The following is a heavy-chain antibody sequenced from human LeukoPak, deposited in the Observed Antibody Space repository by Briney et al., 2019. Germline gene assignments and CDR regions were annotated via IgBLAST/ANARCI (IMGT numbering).Heavy chain of an antibody. D-gene: IGHD1-26*01. CDR1: GGSISSYY. CDR2: IYYSGST. V-gene: IGHV4-59*01. Sequence: SETLSLTCTVSGGSISSYYWSWIRQPPGKGLEWIGYIYYSGSTNYNPSLKSRVAISEDTSKNQFSLKLSSVTAADTAVYYCARERVGATLYYFDYWGQGTLVTVSS. J-gene: IGHJ4*02. CDR3: ARERVGATLYYFDY.